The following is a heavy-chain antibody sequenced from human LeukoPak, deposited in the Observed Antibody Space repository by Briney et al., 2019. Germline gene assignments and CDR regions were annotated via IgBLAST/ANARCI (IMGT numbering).Heavy chain of an antibody. Sequence: GGSLRLSCAASGFTISSYSMNWVRQAPGKGLEWVSSISSSSSYIYYADSVKGRFTISRDNAKNSLYLQMNSLRAEDTAVYYCARVRGSYYPYYFDYWGRGTLVTVSS. D-gene: IGHD1-26*01. V-gene: IGHV3-21*01. CDR3: ARVRGSYYPYYFDY. J-gene: IGHJ4*02. CDR2: ISSSSSYI. CDR1: GFTISSYS.